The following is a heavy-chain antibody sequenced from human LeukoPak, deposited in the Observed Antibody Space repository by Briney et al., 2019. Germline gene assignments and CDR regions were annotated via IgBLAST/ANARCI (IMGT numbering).Heavy chain of an antibody. J-gene: IGHJ3*02. V-gene: IGHV4-34*01. CDR2: INHSGST. CDR3: ARVKITMVRGTPRGAFDI. Sequence: SETLSLTCAVYGGSFSGYYWSRIRQPPGKGLEWIGEINHSGSTNYNPSLKSRVTISVDTSKNQFSLKLSSVTAADTAVYYCARVKITMVRGTPRGAFDIWGQGTMVTVSS. D-gene: IGHD3-10*01. CDR1: GGSFSGYY.